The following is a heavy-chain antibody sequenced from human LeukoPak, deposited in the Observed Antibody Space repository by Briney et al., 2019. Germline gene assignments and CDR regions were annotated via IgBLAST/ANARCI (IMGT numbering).Heavy chain of an antibody. D-gene: IGHD6-19*01. Sequence: GGSLTLSCAASGFTFSSYGMHWVRQAPGKGLEWVAVIWYDGSNKYYADSVKGRFTISRDNSKNTLYLQMNSLRAEDTAVYYCAKDFGRYSSGLNYWGQGTLVTVSS. J-gene: IGHJ4*02. CDR2: IWYDGSNK. V-gene: IGHV3-33*06. CDR3: AKDFGRYSSGLNY. CDR1: GFTFSSYG.